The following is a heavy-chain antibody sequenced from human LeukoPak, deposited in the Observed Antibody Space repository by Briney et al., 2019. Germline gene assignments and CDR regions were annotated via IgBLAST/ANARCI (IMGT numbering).Heavy chain of an antibody. CDR3: TTGMVRGVKSSDY. CDR1: GFTFSNAW. D-gene: IGHD3-10*01. J-gene: IGHJ4*02. CDR2: IKSKTDGGTT. Sequence: PGGSLRLSCAASGFTFSNAWMSWVRQAPGKGLEWVGRIKSKTDGGTTDYAAAVKGRFTISRDDSKNTLYLQMNSLKTEDTAVYYCTTGMVRGVKSSDYGGQGPLVTVSS. V-gene: IGHV3-15*01.